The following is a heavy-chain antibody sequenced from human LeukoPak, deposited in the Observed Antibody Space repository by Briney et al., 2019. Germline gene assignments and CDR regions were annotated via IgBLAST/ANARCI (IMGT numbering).Heavy chain of an antibody. Sequence: PSKTLSLTCAVSGGSISSGGYSWSWIRQPPGKGLEWIGYIYHSGSTYYNPSLKSRVTISVDRSKNQFSLKLSSVTAADTAVYYCARGGSYNWFDPWGQGTLVTVSS. CDR2: IYHSGST. V-gene: IGHV4-30-2*01. CDR1: GGSISSGGYS. CDR3: ARGGSYNWFDP. J-gene: IGHJ5*02. D-gene: IGHD1-26*01.